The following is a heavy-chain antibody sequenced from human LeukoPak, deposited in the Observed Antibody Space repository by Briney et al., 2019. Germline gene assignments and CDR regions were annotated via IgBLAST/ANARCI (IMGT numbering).Heavy chain of an antibody. V-gene: IGHV4-39*01. Sequence: SETLSLTCTVSGGSFSSNRYYWGWLRQPPGKGLEWIESIYYAGGTYYDPSLKSRVTLYVYTSKSQFSLNLNSVSAADTAVYFCARVAYSGDYVNYWGQGTLVTVSS. CDR3: ARVAYSGDYVNY. CDR1: GGSFSSNRYY. J-gene: IGHJ4*02. D-gene: IGHD4-17*01. CDR2: IYYAGGT.